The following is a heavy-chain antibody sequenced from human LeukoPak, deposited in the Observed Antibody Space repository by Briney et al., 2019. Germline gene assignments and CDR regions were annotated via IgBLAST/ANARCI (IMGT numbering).Heavy chain of an antibody. Sequence: PGGSLRLSCAASGFTFSSYWMSWVRQAPGKGLEWVANIKKDGSEKFYLDSVKGRFTVSRDNAKNSLYLQMNSLRAEDTAVYYCARVSLPPYDFWSGYVYYFDYWGQGTLVTVSS. CDR2: IKKDGSEK. J-gene: IGHJ4*02. CDR3: ARVSLPPYDFWSGYVYYFDY. V-gene: IGHV3-7*01. D-gene: IGHD3-3*01. CDR1: GFTFSSYW.